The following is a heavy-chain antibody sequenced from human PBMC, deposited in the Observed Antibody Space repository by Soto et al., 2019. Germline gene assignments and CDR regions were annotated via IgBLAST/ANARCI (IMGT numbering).Heavy chain of an antibody. D-gene: IGHD3-22*01. CDR3: ATRKGRYYYDSSGYPDAFDI. Sequence: GGSLRLSCAASGFTFSSYAMSWVRQAPGKGLEWVSAISGSGGSTYYADSVKGRFTISRDNSKNTLYLQMNSLRAEDTAVYYCATRKGRYYYDSSGYPDAFDIWGQGTMVTVSS. CDR1: GFTFSSYA. CDR2: ISGSGGST. V-gene: IGHV3-23*01. J-gene: IGHJ3*02.